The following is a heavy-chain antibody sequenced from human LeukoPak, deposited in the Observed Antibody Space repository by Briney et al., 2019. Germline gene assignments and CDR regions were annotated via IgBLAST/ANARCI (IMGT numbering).Heavy chain of an antibody. J-gene: IGHJ5*02. D-gene: IGHD6-13*01. Sequence: SETLSLTCTISGSSISTYYWTWIRQPPGKGLEWIGYIYYAGNTIHNPSLNSRATISVDTSKNQFSLKLTSLTAADTAVYYCARGASSSWTTTFDPWGQGTLVTVSS. CDR3: ARGASSSWTTTFDP. V-gene: IGHV4-59*01. CDR2: IYYAGNT. CDR1: GSSISTYY.